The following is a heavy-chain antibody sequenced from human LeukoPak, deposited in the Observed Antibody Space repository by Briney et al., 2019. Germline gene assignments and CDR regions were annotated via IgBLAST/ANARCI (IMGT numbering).Heavy chain of an antibody. CDR1: GGSVSSPTW. D-gene: IGHD6-19*01. CDR2: IYHSGST. Sequence: PSETLSLTCAVSGGSVSSPTWWTWVRQPPGKGLEWIGEIYHSGSTSYNPSLKSRVTLSMDKSKNQFSLKVKTVTAADTAVYYCARHSSGWYDYWGQGTLVTVSS. J-gene: IGHJ4*02. V-gene: IGHV4-4*02. CDR3: ARHSSGWYDY.